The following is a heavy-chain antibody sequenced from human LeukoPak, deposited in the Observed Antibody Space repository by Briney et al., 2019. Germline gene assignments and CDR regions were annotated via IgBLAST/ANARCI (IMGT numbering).Heavy chain of an antibody. V-gene: IGHV3-21*01. D-gene: IGHD3-10*01. CDR3: ARIQKWFGELLGYYYYMDV. Sequence: GGFLRLSCAASGFTFSSYNMNWVRQAPGKGLEWVSSISSSSSYIYYADSVKGRFTISRDNAKKSLYLQMNSLRAEDTAVYYCARIQKWFGELLGYYYYMDVWGKGTTVTVSS. CDR2: ISSSSSYI. CDR1: GFTFSSYN. J-gene: IGHJ6*03.